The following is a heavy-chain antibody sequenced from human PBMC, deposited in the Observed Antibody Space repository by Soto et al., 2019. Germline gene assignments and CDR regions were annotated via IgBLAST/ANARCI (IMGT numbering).Heavy chain of an antibody. D-gene: IGHD5-12*01. Sequence: EVQLVESGGGLVQPGGSLRLSCAASGFTFSSYSMNWVRQAPGKGLEWVSYISSSSSTIYYADSVKGRFTISRDNAKNALYLQMHSLRDEEPAVYYCARGDSGYDLGYYYYGMDVWGQGNTVTVSS. CDR3: ARGDSGYDLGYYYYGMDV. V-gene: IGHV3-48*02. CDR1: GFTFSSYS. CDR2: ISSSSSTI. J-gene: IGHJ6*02.